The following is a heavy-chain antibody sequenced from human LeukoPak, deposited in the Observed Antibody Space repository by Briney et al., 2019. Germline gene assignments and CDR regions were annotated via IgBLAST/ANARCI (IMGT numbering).Heavy chain of an antibody. V-gene: IGHV3-23*01. CDR1: GFTFSSYA. CDR2: ISGSGGST. D-gene: IGHD6-19*01. CDR3: AKDGSGWFWGYFDY. Sequence: GGSLRLSCAASGFTFSSYAMSWVRQAPGKGLEWVSAISGSGGSTHYADSVKGRFTISRDNSKNTLYLQMNSLRAEDTAVYYCAKDGSGWFWGYFDYWGQGTLVTVSS. J-gene: IGHJ4*02.